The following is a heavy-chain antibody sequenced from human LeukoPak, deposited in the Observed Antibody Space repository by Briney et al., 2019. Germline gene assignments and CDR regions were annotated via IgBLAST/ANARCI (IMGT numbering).Heavy chain of an antibody. CDR2: VHYTGST. CDR1: GGSISSYY. V-gene: IGHV4-59*01. Sequence: SETLSLTCTVSGGSISSYYWSWLRQPPGKGLEWIGYVHYTGSTKYNPSLKSRVTISVDTSKNQFSLKLSSVTAADTAVYFCAREFTGSSFDYWGQGTLVTVSS. J-gene: IGHJ4*02. D-gene: IGHD1-26*01. CDR3: AREFTGSSFDY.